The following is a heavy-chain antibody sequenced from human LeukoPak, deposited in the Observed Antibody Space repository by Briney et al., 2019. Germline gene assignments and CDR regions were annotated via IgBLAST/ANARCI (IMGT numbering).Heavy chain of an antibody. J-gene: IGHJ4*02. V-gene: IGHV1-2*04. CDR1: GYTFTGYY. Sequence: VSVKVSCKASGYTFTGYYMHWVRQAPGQGLEWMGWINPNSGGTNYAQKFQGWVTMTRDTSISTAYMELSRLRSDDTAVYYCARATAAGAFGVDYWGQGTLVTVSS. CDR2: INPNSGGT. D-gene: IGHD6-13*01. CDR3: ARATAAGAFGVDY.